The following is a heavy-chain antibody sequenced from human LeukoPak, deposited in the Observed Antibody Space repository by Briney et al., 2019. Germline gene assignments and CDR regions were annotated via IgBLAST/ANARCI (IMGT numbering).Heavy chain of an antibody. CDR2: ISGSGGST. Sequence: GGSLRLSCAASGFTFSSYAMSWVRQAPGKGLEWVSAISGSGGSTYYADSVKGRFTISRDNSKNTLYLQMNSLRAEDTAVYYCAKDPDIVVVPAAEVDAFDIWGQGTMVTVSS. CDR3: AKDPDIVVVPAAEVDAFDI. CDR1: GFTFSSYA. D-gene: IGHD2-2*01. V-gene: IGHV3-23*01. J-gene: IGHJ3*02.